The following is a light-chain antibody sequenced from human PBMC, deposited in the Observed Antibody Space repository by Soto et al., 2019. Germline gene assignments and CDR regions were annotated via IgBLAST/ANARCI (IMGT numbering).Light chain of an antibody. J-gene: IGKJ2*01. CDR2: GAS. V-gene: IGKV3-20*01. Sequence: EIVLTQSPGTLSLSPGESATLSCRASQSVSSSQVAWYQQKPGQAPRLLIYGASSRATGIPDRFSGSGSGTGVTLTSSRREAEDGAVYYCQQDGSSPHTFGQGTKVEIK. CDR1: QSVSSSQ. CDR3: QQDGSSPHT.